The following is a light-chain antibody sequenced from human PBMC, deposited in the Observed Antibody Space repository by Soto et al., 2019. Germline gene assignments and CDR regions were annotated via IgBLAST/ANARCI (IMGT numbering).Light chain of an antibody. V-gene: IGLV7-46*01. J-gene: IGLJ3*02. CDR1: TGAVTSGHS. Sequence: QAVVTQEPSLTVSPGGTVTLTCGSSTGAVTSGHSPFWFQQKPGQAPRTLISDSSNRLSWTPTRFSGSLLGGKAALTLSGAQPEDAADYYCLLSYTAAYWVFGGGTKVTVL. CDR2: DSS. CDR3: LLSYTAAYWV.